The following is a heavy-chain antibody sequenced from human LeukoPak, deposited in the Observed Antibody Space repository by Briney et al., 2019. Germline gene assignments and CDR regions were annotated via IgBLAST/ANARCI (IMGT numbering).Heavy chain of an antibody. CDR1: GNSISSGDNY. CDR2: IYYSGST. Sequence: SQTLPLTCTVSGNSISSGDNYWSWIRQPAGKGLEWIGYIYYSGSTNYNPSLKSRVTISVDTSKNQFPLKLSSVTAADTAVYYCARVYYSSSYDYWYFDLWGRGTLVTVSS. V-gene: IGHV4-61*10. J-gene: IGHJ2*01. CDR3: ARVYYSSSYDYWYFDL. D-gene: IGHD6-13*01.